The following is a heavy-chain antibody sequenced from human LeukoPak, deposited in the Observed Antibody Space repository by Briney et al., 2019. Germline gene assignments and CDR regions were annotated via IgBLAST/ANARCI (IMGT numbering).Heavy chain of an antibody. CDR1: GYTFTSYG. D-gene: IGHD1-14*01. CDR3: ARNRGPGENYYMDV. CDR2: ISTYNGNT. J-gene: IGHJ6*03. Sequence: ASVKVSCKASGYTFTSYGLSWVRQAPGQGLEWMGWISTYNGNTNYAQKLQGRVTMTTDTSTSTAYMELRSLRSDDTAVYYCARNRGPGENYYMDVWGKGTTVTVSS. V-gene: IGHV1-18*01.